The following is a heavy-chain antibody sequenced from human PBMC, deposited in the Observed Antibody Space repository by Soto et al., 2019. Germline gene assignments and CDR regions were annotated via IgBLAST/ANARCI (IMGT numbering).Heavy chain of an antibody. V-gene: IGHV3-64*02. D-gene: IGHD2-21*02. CDR1: GFTFSSYG. J-gene: IGHJ6*03. Sequence: PGGSLRLSCAASGFTFSSYGMHWVRQAPGKGLEYVAVNSCGGSNKYYADSVKGRFTISRDNSKNTLYLQMGSLRAEDMAVYYCARDEGDLYYYYMDVWGKGTTVTVSS. CDR3: ARDEGDLYYYYMDV. CDR2: NSCGGSNK.